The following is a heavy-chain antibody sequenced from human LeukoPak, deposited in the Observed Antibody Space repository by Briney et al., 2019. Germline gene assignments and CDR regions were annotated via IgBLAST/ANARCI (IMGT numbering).Heavy chain of an antibody. CDR1: GGSISSGGYY. Sequence: TSETLSPTCTVSGGSISSGGYYWSWIRRHPGKGLEWIGYIYYSGSTYYNPSLRSRVTISVDTSKNQFSLKLSSVTAADTAVYYCARTAVDSSGYIFDYWGQGTLVTVSS. CDR3: ARTAVDSSGYIFDY. V-gene: IGHV4-31*03. D-gene: IGHD3-22*01. J-gene: IGHJ4*02. CDR2: IYYSGST.